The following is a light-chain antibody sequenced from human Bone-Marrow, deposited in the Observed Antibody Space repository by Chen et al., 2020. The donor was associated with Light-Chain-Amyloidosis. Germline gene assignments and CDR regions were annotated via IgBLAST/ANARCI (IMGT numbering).Light chain of an antibody. V-gene: IGLV3-21*02. CDR1: NIGSTS. CDR2: DDS. J-gene: IGLJ3*02. CDR3: QVWDRSSDRPV. Sequence: SYVPTQPASVSVAPGQTPTIACGGNNIGSTSVHWYQQTPGQSPLLVVYDDSDRPSGIPDRLSGSNSGKTATLTISRVEAGDEADYYCQVWDRSSDRPVFGGGTKLTVL.